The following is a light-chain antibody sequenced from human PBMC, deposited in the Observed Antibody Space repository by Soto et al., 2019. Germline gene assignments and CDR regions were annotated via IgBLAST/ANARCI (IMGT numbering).Light chain of an antibody. CDR1: SSNIGAGYD. Sequence: QSVLTQPPSVSGAPGQRVTISCTGSSSNIGAGYDVHWYQQFPGTAPKLLIYGNSNRPSGVPDRFSGSKSGTSGSLAITGLQAEDEADYYCQSLDSRLSKGVFGGGTKLTVL. CDR2: GNS. J-gene: IGLJ3*02. CDR3: QSLDSRLSKGV. V-gene: IGLV1-40*01.